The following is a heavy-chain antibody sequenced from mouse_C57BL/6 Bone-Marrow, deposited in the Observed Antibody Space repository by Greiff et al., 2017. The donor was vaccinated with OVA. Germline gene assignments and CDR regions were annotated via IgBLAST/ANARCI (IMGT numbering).Heavy chain of an antibody. D-gene: IGHD2-1*01. V-gene: IGHV1-4*01. CDR1: GYTFTSYT. J-gene: IGHJ3*01. CDR2: INPSSGYT. CDR3: AREDGNWFAY. Sequence: QVQPQQSGAELARPGASVKMSCKASGYTFTSYTMHWVKQRPGQGLEWIGYINPSSGYTKYNQKFKDKATLTADKSSSTAYMQLSSLTSEDSAVYYCAREDGNWFAYWGQGTLVTVSA.